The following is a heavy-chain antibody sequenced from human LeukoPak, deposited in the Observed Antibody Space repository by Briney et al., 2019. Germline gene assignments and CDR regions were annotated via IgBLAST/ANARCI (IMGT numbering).Heavy chain of an antibody. Sequence: GDSLKISCKGSGYSFTSYSIGWVRQMPGKGLEWMGIIYPGDSDTRYSPSFQGQVTISADKSISTAYLQWSSLKASDTAMFYCARSDTTLQFHPGGKIYYSFYGMDVWGQGTTVTVSS. CDR2: IYPGDSDT. CDR3: ARSDTTLQFHPGGKIYYSFYGMDV. CDR1: GYSFTSYS. V-gene: IGHV5-51*03. J-gene: IGHJ6*02. D-gene: IGHD2/OR15-2a*01.